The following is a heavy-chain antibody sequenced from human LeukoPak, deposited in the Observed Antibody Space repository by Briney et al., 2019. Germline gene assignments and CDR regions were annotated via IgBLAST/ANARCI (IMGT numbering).Heavy chain of an antibody. CDR3: ARAFSSDAVDI. Sequence: PSETLSLTCAVSGGSISSGGYSWSWIRQPPGKGLEWIGYIYHSGSTYYNPSLKSRVTISVDRSKNQFSLKLSSVTAADTAVYYCARAFSSDAVDIWGQGTMVTVSS. CDR1: GGSISSGGYS. V-gene: IGHV4-30-2*01. D-gene: IGHD3-3*02. J-gene: IGHJ3*02. CDR2: IYHSGST.